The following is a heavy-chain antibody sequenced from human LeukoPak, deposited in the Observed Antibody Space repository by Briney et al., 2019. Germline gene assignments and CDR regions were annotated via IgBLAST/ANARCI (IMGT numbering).Heavy chain of an antibody. CDR3: ARASGSSGWYYFDY. D-gene: IGHD6-19*01. V-gene: IGHV3-33*01. CDR1: GFTFSSYG. Sequence: GGSLRLSCAASGFTFSSYGMHWVRQAPGKGLEWVAIIWYDGSNKYYADSVKGRFTISRDNPKNTLYLQMNSLRAEDTAVYYCARASGSSGWYYFDYWGQGTLVTVSS. CDR2: IWYDGSNK. J-gene: IGHJ4*02.